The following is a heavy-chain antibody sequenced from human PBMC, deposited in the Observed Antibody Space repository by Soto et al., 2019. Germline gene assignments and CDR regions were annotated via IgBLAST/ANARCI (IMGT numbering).Heavy chain of an antibody. Sequence: GGSLRLSCAASGFTFSSYGMHWVRQAPGKGLEWVAVISYDGSNKYYADSVKGRFTISRDNSKNTLYLQMNSLRPEDTAVFYYAKDGFFEDIVALIPYFYYVDVWGQGTKVTVS. CDR3: AKDGFFEDIVALIPYFYYVDV. J-gene: IGHJ6*02. CDR2: ISYDGSNK. D-gene: IGHD5-12*01. V-gene: IGHV3-33*06. CDR1: GFTFSSYG.